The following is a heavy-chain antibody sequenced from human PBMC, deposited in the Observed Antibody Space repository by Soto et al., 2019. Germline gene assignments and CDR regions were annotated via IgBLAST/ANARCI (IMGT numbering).Heavy chain of an antibody. D-gene: IGHD5-18*01. CDR1: GGSVSSGSYH. V-gene: IGHV4-61*01. Sequence: SETLSLTCTVSGGSVSSGSYHWTWIRQPPGKGLEWIGNIYYSGSTNYNPSLRRRVTISVDTSKNQFSLKLSSVTAADTAVYYCARDHPHSYGVYYFDYWGQGTPVTVS. CDR3: ARDHPHSYGVYYFDY. CDR2: IYYSGST. J-gene: IGHJ4*02.